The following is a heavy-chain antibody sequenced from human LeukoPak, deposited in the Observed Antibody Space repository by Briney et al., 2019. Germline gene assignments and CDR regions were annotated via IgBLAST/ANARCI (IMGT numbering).Heavy chain of an antibody. Sequence: ASVKVSCKASGYTFTSYDINWVRQATGQGLEWMGWMNPNSGNTGYAQKFQGRDTMTRNTSISTAYMELSSLRSEDTAVYYCARGACSGGSCYYWFDPWGQGTLVTVSS. V-gene: IGHV1-8*01. CDR3: ARGACSGGSCYYWFDP. J-gene: IGHJ5*02. D-gene: IGHD2-15*01. CDR2: MNPNSGNT. CDR1: GYTFTSYD.